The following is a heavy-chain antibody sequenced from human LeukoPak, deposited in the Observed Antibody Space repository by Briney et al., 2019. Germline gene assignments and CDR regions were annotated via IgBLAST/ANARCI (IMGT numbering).Heavy chain of an antibody. J-gene: IGHJ4*02. CDR1: GFTFSTYW. CDR3: GRDTGDGYNSYFDY. V-gene: IGHV3-74*01. CDR2: ISSDGSRT. D-gene: IGHD5-24*01. Sequence: GGSLRLSCAASGFTFSTYWIHWLRQTPEKGLVWVSRISSDGSRTTYADSVKGRFTISRDNAKNTVYLQMNSLRAEDTAVYYCGRDTGDGYNSYFDYWGQGAMVTVSA.